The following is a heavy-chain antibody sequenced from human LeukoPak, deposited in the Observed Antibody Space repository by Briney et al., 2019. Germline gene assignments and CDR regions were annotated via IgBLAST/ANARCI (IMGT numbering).Heavy chain of an antibody. D-gene: IGHD3-10*01. CDR2: IYTGGST. V-gene: IGHV3-53*01. CDR1: GFTVNSNY. Sequence: GSLRLSCAASGFTVNSNYMNWVRQAPGKGLEWVSVIYTGGSTYYADSVKGRFTISRDNSKNTLYPQMNSLRAEDTAVYYCASYYGAFDIWGQGTMVTVSS. J-gene: IGHJ3*02. CDR3: ASYYGAFDI.